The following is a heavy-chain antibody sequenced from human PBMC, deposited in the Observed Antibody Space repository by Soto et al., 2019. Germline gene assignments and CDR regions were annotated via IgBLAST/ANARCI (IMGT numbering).Heavy chain of an antibody. CDR1: GFTFSSND. Sequence: EVQLVESGGGLIQPGGSLRLSCAAFGFTFSSNDMNWVRQAPGKGLEWVSLIYSGGSTYYADSVKGRFTISRDNSKNTLYLQLSSLRAEDTAVYYCATRPLLRGAPWGQGTMVTVSS. D-gene: IGHD3-22*01. V-gene: IGHV3-53*01. CDR2: IYSGGST. J-gene: IGHJ3*01. CDR3: ATRPLLRGAP.